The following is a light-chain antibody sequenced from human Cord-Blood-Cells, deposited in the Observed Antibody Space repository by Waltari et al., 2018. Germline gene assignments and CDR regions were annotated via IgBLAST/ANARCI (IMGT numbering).Light chain of an antibody. J-gene: IGLJ1*01. CDR1: SSYVGGYNY. Sequence: QSALTQPASVSGSPGQSITISCTGTSSYVGGYNYVPCYQQHPGKAPKLMIYDVSNRPTGVSKRFSGSKSGNTASLTISGLQAEDEADYYCSSYTSSSTRVFGTGTKVTVL. V-gene: IGLV2-14*01. CDR2: DVS. CDR3: SSYTSSSTRV.